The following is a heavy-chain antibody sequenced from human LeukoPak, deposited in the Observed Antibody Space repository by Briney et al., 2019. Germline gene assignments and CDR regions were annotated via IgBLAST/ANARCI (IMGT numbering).Heavy chain of an antibody. Sequence: ASVKVSCKVSGYTLTELSMHWVRQAPGKGLEWMGGFDPEDGETIYAQKFQGRVTMTEDTSTDTAYMELSSLRSEDTAVYYCARDRRYPDPTGNYYYGMDVWGQGTTVTVSS. CDR3: ARDRRYPDPTGNYYYGMDV. D-gene: IGHD3-9*01. J-gene: IGHJ6*02. CDR1: GYTLTELS. V-gene: IGHV1-24*01. CDR2: FDPEDGET.